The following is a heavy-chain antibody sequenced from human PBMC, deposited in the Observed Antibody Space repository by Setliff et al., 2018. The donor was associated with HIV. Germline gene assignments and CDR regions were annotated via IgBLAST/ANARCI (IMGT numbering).Heavy chain of an antibody. CDR2: IYPGDSDT. D-gene: IGHD3-22*01. Sequence: GESLKISCKGSGYSFTSYWIVWARQMPGKGLEWMGIIYPGDSDTRYSPSFQGQVTISADKSISTAYLQWSSLKASDTAMYYCASSYYYDSSGSDDAFDIWGQGTMVTVSS. V-gene: IGHV5-51*01. CDR3: ASSYYYDSSGSDDAFDI. CDR1: GYSFTSYW. J-gene: IGHJ3*02.